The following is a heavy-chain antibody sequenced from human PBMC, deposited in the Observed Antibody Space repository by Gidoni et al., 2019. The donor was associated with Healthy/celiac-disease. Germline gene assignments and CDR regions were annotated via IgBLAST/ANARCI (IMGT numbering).Heavy chain of an antibody. D-gene: IGHD3-16*01. CDR1: GFTFSSYG. J-gene: IGHJ6*02. CDR2: ISYDGSNK. Sequence: QVQLVESGGGVVQPGRSLRLPCAASGFTFSSYGMHWFRQAPGKGLAWVAVISYDGSNKYYADSVKGRFTISRDNSKNTLYLQMNSLRAEDTAVYYCAKDRAVGDYYYGMDVWGQGTTVTVSS. V-gene: IGHV3-30*18. CDR3: AKDRAVGDYYYGMDV.